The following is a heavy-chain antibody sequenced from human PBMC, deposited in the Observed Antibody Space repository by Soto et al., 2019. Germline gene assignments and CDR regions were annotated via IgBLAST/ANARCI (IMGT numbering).Heavy chain of an antibody. Sequence: GGSLRLSCAASGFTFSSYSMNWVRQAPGKGLEWVSYISSSSSTIYYADSVKGRFTISRDNAKNSLYLQMNSLRAEDTAVYYCARLGYCSGGSCYLGYYYYYMDVWGKGTTVTVSS. CDR2: ISSSSSTI. CDR3: ARLGYCSGGSCYLGYYYYYMDV. CDR1: GFTFSSYS. J-gene: IGHJ6*03. V-gene: IGHV3-48*01. D-gene: IGHD2-15*01.